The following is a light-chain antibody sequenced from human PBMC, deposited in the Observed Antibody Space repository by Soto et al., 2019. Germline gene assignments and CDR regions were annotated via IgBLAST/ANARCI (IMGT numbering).Light chain of an antibody. CDR1: QGIIDY. CDR2: AAS. V-gene: IGKV1-27*01. Sequence: DIQMTQSPSSLSASVGDTVTITCRASQGIIDYLAWYQQRPGKVPKLLIYAASTMQTGVPSRFSGSGAGTDFTLTISSLQPEDVATYYCQKYDTEHPTFGQGTRVEIK. J-gene: IGKJ1*01. CDR3: QKYDTEHPT.